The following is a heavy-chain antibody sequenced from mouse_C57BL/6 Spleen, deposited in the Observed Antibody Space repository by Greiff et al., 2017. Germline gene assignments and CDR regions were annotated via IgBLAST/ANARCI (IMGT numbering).Heavy chain of an antibody. CDR2: IYPGSGST. V-gene: IGHV1-55*01. Sequence: VQLQQPGAELVKPGASVKMSCKASGYTFTSYWITWVKQRPGQGLEWIGDIYPGSGSTNYNEKFKSKATLTVDTSSSTAYMQLSSLTSEDSAVYYCARSWDYDLYYAKDYWGQGTSVTVSS. D-gene: IGHD2-4*01. J-gene: IGHJ4*01. CDR1: GYTFTSYW. CDR3: ARSWDYDLYYAKDY.